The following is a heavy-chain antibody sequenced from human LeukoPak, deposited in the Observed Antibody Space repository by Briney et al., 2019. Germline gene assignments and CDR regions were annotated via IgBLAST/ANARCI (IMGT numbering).Heavy chain of an antibody. D-gene: IGHD3-3*01. V-gene: IGHV1-18*01. CDR1: GYTFTSYG. CDR2: ISAYNGNT. J-gene: IGHJ6*03. Sequence: ASVTVSCTASGYTFTSYGISWVRQAPGQGLEWMGWISAYNGNTNYAQKLQGRVTMTTDTSTSTAYMELRSLRSDDTAVYYCARRYYDFWSGYSHYYYYYMDVWGKGTTVTVSS. CDR3: ARRYYDFWSGYSHYYYYYMDV.